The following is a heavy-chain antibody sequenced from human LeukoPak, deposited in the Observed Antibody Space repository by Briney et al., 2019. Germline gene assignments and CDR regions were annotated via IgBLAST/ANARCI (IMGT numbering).Heavy chain of an antibody. CDR3: AKDRGYYDTSGYLI. D-gene: IGHD3-22*01. Sequence: GESLKVSCAASGFTFSSYGMIWVRQAPGKGQEWVSTITNSGDSTYYTDSVKGRFTISRDDSRNTLYLQMNSLRAEDTAVYYCAKDRGYYDTSGYLIWGQGTLVTVSS. J-gene: IGHJ4*02. CDR2: ITNSGDST. CDR1: GFTFSSYG. V-gene: IGHV3-23*01.